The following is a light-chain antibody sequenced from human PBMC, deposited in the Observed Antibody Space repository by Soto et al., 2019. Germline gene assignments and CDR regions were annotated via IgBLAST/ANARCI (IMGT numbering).Light chain of an antibody. CDR3: QTWGTGIPWV. CDR2: LNSDGSH. CDR1: SGHSRYA. J-gene: IGLJ3*02. V-gene: IGLV4-69*01. Sequence: QLVLTQSPSASASLGASVNLTCTLSSGHSRYAIAWHQQQPEKGPRYLMRLNSDGSHNKGDGIPARFSGSTSGAERYLTISSLQSEDEADYYCQTWGTGIPWVFGGGTKVTVL.